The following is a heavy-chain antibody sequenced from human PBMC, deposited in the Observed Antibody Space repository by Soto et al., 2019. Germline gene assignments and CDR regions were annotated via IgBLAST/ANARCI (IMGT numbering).Heavy chain of an antibody. J-gene: IGHJ6*02. D-gene: IGHD3-3*01. CDR1: GYTFTSCC. V-gene: IGHV1-18*01. CDR2: ISAYNGNT. Sequence: GASVNVSCKSSGYTFTSCCISWGRQAPGQGLECMGWISAYNGNTNYAQKLQGRVTMTTDTSTSTAYMELRSLRSDDTAVYYCAREMLYYDFWSGYYTHYYGMDVWGQGTTVTVSS. CDR3: AREMLYYDFWSGYYTHYYGMDV.